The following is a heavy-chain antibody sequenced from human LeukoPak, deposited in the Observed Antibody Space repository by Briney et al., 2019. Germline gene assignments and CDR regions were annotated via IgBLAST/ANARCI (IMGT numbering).Heavy chain of an antibody. V-gene: IGHV4-39*01. CDR2: IYYSGST. CDR1: GGSISSSSYY. J-gene: IGHJ5*02. CDR3: ATTHSGYDFGDWFDP. Sequence: PSETLSLTCTVSGGSISSSSYYWGWIRQPAGKGLEWIGSIYYSGSTYYNPSLKSRVTISVDTSKNQFSLKLSSVTAADTAVYYCATTHSGYDFGDWFDPWGQGTLVTVSS. D-gene: IGHD5-12*01.